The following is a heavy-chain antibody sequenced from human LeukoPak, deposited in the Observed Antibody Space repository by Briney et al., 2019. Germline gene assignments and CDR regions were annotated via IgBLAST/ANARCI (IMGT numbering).Heavy chain of an antibody. CDR3: TSPPAIHDLTLLGG. J-gene: IGHJ4*02. D-gene: IGHD3-16*01. CDR2: IRSKANSYAT. CDR1: GFTFSGSA. V-gene: IGHV3-73*01. Sequence: GGSLKLSCAASGFTFSGSAMHWVRQASGKGLEWVGRIRSKANSYATAYAASVKGRFTISRDDSKNTAYLQMNSLKTEDTAVYYCTSPPAIHDLTLLGGWGQGTLVTVSS.